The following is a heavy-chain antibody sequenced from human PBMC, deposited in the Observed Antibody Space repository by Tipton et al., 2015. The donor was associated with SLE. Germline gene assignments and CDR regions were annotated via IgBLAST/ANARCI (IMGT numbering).Heavy chain of an antibody. D-gene: IGHD1-26*01. V-gene: IGHV4-59*12. CDR3: AREGHLGGGAFDL. CDR1: GGSISSYY. J-gene: IGHJ3*01. CDR2: IYYSGST. Sequence: TLSLTCTVSGGSISSYYWSWIRQPPGKGLEWIGYIYYSGSTNYNPSLKSRATVSVDTSKNQFSLKLSSVTAADTAVYYCAREGHLGGGAFDLWGQGTVVTVSS.